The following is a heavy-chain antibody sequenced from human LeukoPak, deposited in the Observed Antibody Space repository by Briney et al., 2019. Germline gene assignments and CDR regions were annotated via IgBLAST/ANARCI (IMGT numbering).Heavy chain of an antibody. D-gene: IGHD6-13*01. V-gene: IGHV4-59*08. J-gene: IGHJ4*02. CDR3: ARHRYSSSWPLFDY. CDR1: GASISNYY. CDR2: MLYSGST. Sequence: SETLSLTCTVSGASISNYYWSWIRQSPGKGLEWIGYMLYSGSTNQNPSLRSRVTISVDTSKNQVSLKLSSVTAADTAVYYCARHRYSSSWPLFDYWGQGTLVTVSS.